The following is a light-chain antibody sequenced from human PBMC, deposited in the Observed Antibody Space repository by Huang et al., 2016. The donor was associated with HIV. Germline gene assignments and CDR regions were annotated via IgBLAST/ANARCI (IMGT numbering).Light chain of an antibody. CDR2: GAS. J-gene: IGKJ2*01. CDR1: QSVTNNY. V-gene: IGKV3-20*01. Sequence: EIVLPQSPGTLSLSPGERATISCRASQSVTNNYLAWYQQKPGQAPRLVIYGASSRATGIPDRFSGSGSGTDFTLTISRLEPDDFVVYYCQQYGGSPRTFGQGTKLEIK. CDR3: QQYGGSPRT.